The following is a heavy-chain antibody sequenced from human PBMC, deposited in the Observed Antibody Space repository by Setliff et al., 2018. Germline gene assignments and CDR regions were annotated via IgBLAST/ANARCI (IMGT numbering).Heavy chain of an antibody. V-gene: IGHV3-30-3*01. Sequence: GGSLRLSCAASGFTFSNAWMSWVRQAPGKGLEWVAVISYDGSNKYYADSVKGRFTISRDNTKNSLYLQMNSLRGEDTAVYHCTRDQDYYGMDVWGQGTTVTVSS. CDR1: GFTFSNAW. J-gene: IGHJ6*02. CDR2: ISYDGSNK. CDR3: TRDQDYYGMDV.